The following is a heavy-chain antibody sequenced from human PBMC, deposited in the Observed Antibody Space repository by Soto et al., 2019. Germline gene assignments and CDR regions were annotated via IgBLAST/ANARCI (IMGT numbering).Heavy chain of an antibody. CDR3: ARHGGTFDP. CDR1: GCIVSDYD. D-gene: IGHD3-10*01. CDR2: ITTGGTAM. Sequence: QMQLVETGGGLVKPGGSLRLSCAASGCIVSDYDMTWIRQAPGKGLEWVSCITTGGTAMYYTDSMKGRFTISRDNAKNSVYLQMNNLRDEDTAIYSCARHGGTFDPWGQGTLVSVSS. V-gene: IGHV3-11*01. J-gene: IGHJ5*02.